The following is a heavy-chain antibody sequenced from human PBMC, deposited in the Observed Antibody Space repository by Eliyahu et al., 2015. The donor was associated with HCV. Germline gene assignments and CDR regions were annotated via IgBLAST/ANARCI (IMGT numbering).Heavy chain of an antibody. D-gene: IGHD6-19*01. CDR2: MGSAAYDI. V-gene: IGHV3-48*02. CDR1: GFTLSLYT. J-gene: IGHJ4*02. CDR3: ARERAGYYFDC. Sequence: EEQLVESGGGLVQPGGSLRLSCAASGFTLSLYTMSWVRQAPGKGLEWITYMGSAAYDISYADSVKGRFTISRDSARNSLYLQMNSLRDEDTAVYYCARERAGYYFDCWGQGTLVTVSS.